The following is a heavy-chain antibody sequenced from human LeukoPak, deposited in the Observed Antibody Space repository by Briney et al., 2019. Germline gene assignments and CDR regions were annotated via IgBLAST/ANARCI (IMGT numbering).Heavy chain of an antibody. CDR2: IIPIFGTA. Sequence: SVKVSCKASGGTFISYAISWVRQAPGQGLEWMGGIIPIFGTANYAQKFQGRVTMTRDTSTSTVYMELSSLRSEDTAVYYCARDGPIGGLYEHGPPWPAYYFDYWGQGTLVTVSS. CDR1: GGTFISYA. CDR3: ARDGPIGGLYEHGPPWPAYYFDY. D-gene: IGHD2-2*02. V-gene: IGHV1-69*05. J-gene: IGHJ4*02.